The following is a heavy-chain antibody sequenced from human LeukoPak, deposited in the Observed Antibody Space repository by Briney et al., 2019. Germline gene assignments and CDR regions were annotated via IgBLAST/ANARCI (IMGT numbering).Heavy chain of an antibody. CDR1: GFTFSSYA. V-gene: IGHV3-23*01. CDR3: AKAWAAAGTFAS. Sequence: PGGSLRLSCAASGFTFSSYAMSWVHQAPGKGLEWVSTIIGSGGDTYYADSVKGRFTISRDTSKNTLYLQMKSLRAEDTAVYYCAKAWAAAGTFASWGQGTLVTVSS. D-gene: IGHD6-13*01. CDR2: IIGSGGDT. J-gene: IGHJ4*02.